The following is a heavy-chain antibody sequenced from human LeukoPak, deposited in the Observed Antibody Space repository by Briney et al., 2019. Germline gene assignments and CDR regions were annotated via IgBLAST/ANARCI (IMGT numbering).Heavy chain of an antibody. CDR3: AKGGTMIVEHDAFDI. Sequence: GGSLRLSCAASGFTFDDYAMHWVRQAPGKGLEWVSGISWNSGSIGYADSVKGRFTISRDNAKNSLYLQMNSLRAEDTALYYCAKGGTMIVEHDAFDIWGQGTMVTVSS. CDR1: GFTFDDYA. D-gene: IGHD3-22*01. V-gene: IGHV3-9*01. J-gene: IGHJ3*02. CDR2: ISWNSGSI.